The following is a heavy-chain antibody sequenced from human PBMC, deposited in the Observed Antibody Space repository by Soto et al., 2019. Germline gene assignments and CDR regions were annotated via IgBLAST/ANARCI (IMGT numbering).Heavy chain of an antibody. V-gene: IGHV3-23*01. J-gene: IGHJ6*02. CDR2: ISSTGGST. CDR1: RFTFSNYA. D-gene: IGHD3-3*01. CDR3: ARAHDYDFWSGFLFYGMDV. Sequence: GGALRLSCAASRFTFSNYAMSWVRQAPGKGLEWVSGISSTGGSTYYADSVKGRFTISRDNSKNTLDLQMRSLRAEDTAIYYCARAHDYDFWSGFLFYGMDVWGQGTTAPVSS.